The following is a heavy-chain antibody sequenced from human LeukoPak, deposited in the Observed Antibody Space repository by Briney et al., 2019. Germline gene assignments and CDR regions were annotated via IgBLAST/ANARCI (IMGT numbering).Heavy chain of an antibody. CDR2: ISSSSTYI. J-gene: IGHJ4*02. CDR1: GFSFSSYS. V-gene: IGHV3-21*01. CDR3: AREAEDY. Sequence: GGSLRLSRAASGFSFSSYSMNWVRQAPGEGLEWVSSISSSSTYIYYADSVKGRFTISRDNAKNALYLQMNSLRAEDTAVYYCAREAEDYWGQGALVTVSS.